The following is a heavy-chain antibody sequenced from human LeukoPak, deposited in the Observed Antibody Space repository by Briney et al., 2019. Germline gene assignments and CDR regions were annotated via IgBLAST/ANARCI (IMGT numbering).Heavy chain of an antibody. CDR3: AKDLGYCTTTSCYGVDY. CDR2: ISGGGGST. V-gene: IGHV3-23*01. Sequence: GGSLRLSCAASGFTSSNYAMSWVRQAPGKGLEWVSTISGGGGSTYYADSVKGRFSFSRDNSKNTLYLQMNSLRAEDTAVYYCAKDLGYCTTTSCYGVDYWGQGALVTVSS. D-gene: IGHD2-2*03. J-gene: IGHJ4*02. CDR1: GFTSSNYA.